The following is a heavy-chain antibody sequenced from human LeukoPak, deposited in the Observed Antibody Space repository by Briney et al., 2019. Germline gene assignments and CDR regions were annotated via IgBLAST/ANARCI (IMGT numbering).Heavy chain of an antibody. CDR3: ATNYYYYMDV. Sequence: ASETLSLTCTVSGGSISSYYWSWIRQPAGKGLEWIGRIYTSGSTNYNPSLKSRVTMLVDTSKNQFSLKLSSVTAADTAVYYCATNYYYYMDVWGKGTTVTVSS. CDR2: IYTSGST. V-gene: IGHV4-4*07. CDR1: GGSISSYY. J-gene: IGHJ6*03.